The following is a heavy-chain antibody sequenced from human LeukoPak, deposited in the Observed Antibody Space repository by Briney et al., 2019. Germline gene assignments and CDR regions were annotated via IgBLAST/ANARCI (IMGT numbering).Heavy chain of an antibody. Sequence: PSETLSLTCAVSGYSGWIRQPPGKGLAWIGSIYHSGSTYYNPSLNSRVTILVDTSKNQFSLHLSSVIAADTAIYYCARVIAAGVDFDYWGQGTLVTVSS. CDR1: GYS. V-gene: IGHV4-38-2*01. CDR2: IYHSGST. D-gene: IGHD6-13*01. J-gene: IGHJ4*02. CDR3: ARVIAAGVDFDY.